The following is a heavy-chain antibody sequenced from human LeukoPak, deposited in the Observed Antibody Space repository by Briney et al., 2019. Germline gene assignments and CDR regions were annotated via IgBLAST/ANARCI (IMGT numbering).Heavy chain of an antibody. D-gene: IGHD1-26*01. J-gene: IGHJ6*03. CDR1: GFTFSSYW. V-gene: IGHV3-74*01. CDR2: INSDGSST. CDR3: ARGGSYYYYYYMDV. Sequence: PGGSLRLSCAASGFTFSSYWMHWVRQAPGKGLVWVSRINSDGSSTSYADSVKGRFTISRDNAKNTLYLQMNSPRAEDTAVYYCARGGSYYYYYYMDVWGKGTTVTISS.